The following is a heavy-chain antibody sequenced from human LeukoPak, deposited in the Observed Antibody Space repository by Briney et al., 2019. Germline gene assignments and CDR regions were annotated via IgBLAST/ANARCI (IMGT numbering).Heavy chain of an antibody. J-gene: IGHJ6*02. D-gene: IGHD6-13*01. CDR2: ISAYNGNT. CDR3: ARDGYSSSWVYYYYYYGMDV. Sequence: ASVKVSCKASGYIFTSYGISWVRQAPGQGLEWMGWISAYNGNTNYAQKLQGRVTMTTDTSTSTAYMELRSLRSDDTAVYYCARDGYSSSWVYYYYYYGMDVWGQGTTVTVSS. CDR1: GYIFTSYG. V-gene: IGHV1-18*01.